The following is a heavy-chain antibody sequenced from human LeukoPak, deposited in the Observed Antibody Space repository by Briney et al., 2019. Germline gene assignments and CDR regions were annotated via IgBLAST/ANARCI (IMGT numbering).Heavy chain of an antibody. Sequence: ASVKVSCKASGYTFTSYYMHWVRQAPGQGLEWMGIINPSGGSTSYAQKFQGRVTMTTDTSTSTAYMELRSLRSDDTAVYYCARGGKRQQLVTQGWFDPWGQGTLVTVSS. CDR3: ARGGKRQQLVTQGWFDP. CDR1: GYTFTSYY. J-gene: IGHJ5*02. CDR2: INPSGGST. V-gene: IGHV1-46*01. D-gene: IGHD6-13*01.